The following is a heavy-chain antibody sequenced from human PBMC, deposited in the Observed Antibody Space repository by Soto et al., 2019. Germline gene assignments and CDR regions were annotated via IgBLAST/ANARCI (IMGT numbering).Heavy chain of an antibody. Sequence: SETLSLTCAISGAPITWGDYSWNWIRQPPGKGLEWIGSIYHGGSTYYNPSLNSRVTLSIDMTNNHVSLILNSVTAADTAVYYCARVGPWVPYYYDSSPYTFENWFDPWGQGTLVTVSS. V-gene: IGHV4-30-2*03. CDR1: GAPITWGDYS. CDR3: ARVGPWVPYYYDSSPYTFENWFDP. J-gene: IGHJ5*02. CDR2: IYHGGST. D-gene: IGHD3-22*01.